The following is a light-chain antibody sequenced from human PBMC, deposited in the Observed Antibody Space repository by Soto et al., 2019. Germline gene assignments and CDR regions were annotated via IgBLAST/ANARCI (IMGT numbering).Light chain of an antibody. J-gene: IGKJ1*01. Sequence: DIQMTQSPSSLSASVGDRVTITCRASQGISNYLAWYQQKPGKVPKLLIYAASTLQSGAPSRLSGSGSGTAFTITISSLQPEDVATYYCQKYNSAPRTFGQGTKVEIK. V-gene: IGKV1-27*01. CDR2: AAS. CDR1: QGISNY. CDR3: QKYNSAPRT.